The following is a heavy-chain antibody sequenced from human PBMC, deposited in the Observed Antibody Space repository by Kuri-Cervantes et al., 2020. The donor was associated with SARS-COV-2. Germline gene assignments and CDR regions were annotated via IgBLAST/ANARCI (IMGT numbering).Heavy chain of an antibody. CDR3: ARETELHWFDP. J-gene: IGHJ5*02. Sequence: SETLSLTCTVSGGSISSHYWSWIRQPPGKGLEWIGYIYYSGSTNYNPSLKSRVTISVDTSKNQFSLKLSSVTAADTAVYYCARETELHWFDPWGQGTLVTVSS. V-gene: IGHV4-59*11. CDR1: GGSISSHY. CDR2: IYYSGST. D-gene: IGHD1-26*01.